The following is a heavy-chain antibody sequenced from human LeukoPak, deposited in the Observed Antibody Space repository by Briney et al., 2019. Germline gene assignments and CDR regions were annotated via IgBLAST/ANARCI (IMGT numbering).Heavy chain of an antibody. CDR1: GGTFSSYA. Sequence: SVKVSCKASGGTFSSYAISWVRQAPGQGLEWMGGIIPIFDTANYAQKFQGRVTITADESTSTAYMELCSLRSEDTAVYYCARASRPMIVVASYFDYWGQGTLVTVSS. D-gene: IGHD3-22*01. CDR2: IIPIFDTA. V-gene: IGHV1-69*13. CDR3: ARASRPMIVVASYFDY. J-gene: IGHJ4*02.